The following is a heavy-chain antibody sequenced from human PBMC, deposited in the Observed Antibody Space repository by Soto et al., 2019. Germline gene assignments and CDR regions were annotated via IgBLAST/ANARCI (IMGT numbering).Heavy chain of an antibody. CDR1: GFTFSSHW. D-gene: IGHD2-21*02. Sequence: PGGSLRLSCAASGFTFSSHWMHWVRQAPGKGLVWVSRINTVGDYTNYADSVKGRFTMSRDNAKNTLYLQMNGLRAEDTAVYYCASSLLWPVDLNYWGQRTLVTVSS. J-gene: IGHJ4*02. V-gene: IGHV3-74*01. CDR3: ASSLLWPVDLNY. CDR2: INTVGDYT.